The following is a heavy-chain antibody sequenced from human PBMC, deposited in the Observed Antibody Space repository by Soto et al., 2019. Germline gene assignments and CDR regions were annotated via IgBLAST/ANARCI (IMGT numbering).Heavy chain of an antibody. D-gene: IGHD2-15*01. CDR2: IYPGDSDT. V-gene: IGHV5-51*01. CDR1: GYSFTSYW. Sequence: GESLKISCKGSGYSFTSYWIGWVRQMPGKGLEWMGIIYPGDSDTRYSPSFQGQVTISADKSISTAYLQWSSLKASDTAMYYCARVGYCSGGSCDYYMDVWGKGTTVTVS. CDR3: ARVGYCSGGSCDYYMDV. J-gene: IGHJ6*03.